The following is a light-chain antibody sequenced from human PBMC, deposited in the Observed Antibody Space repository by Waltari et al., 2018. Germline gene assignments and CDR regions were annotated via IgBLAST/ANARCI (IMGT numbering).Light chain of an antibody. J-gene: IGLJ3*02. CDR2: LEDSGNY. Sequence: QPVLTQSSSTSASLGSSVKLTCTLDSGHSTYIIAWHQQQAGKAPRYLMKLEDSGNYNKGSGVPYRFSGASSGADRYLAIFNLQSEDEADYYCETWDSNTRVFGGGTKLTVL. CDR3: ETWDSNTRV. CDR1: SGHSTYI. V-gene: IGLV4-60*03.